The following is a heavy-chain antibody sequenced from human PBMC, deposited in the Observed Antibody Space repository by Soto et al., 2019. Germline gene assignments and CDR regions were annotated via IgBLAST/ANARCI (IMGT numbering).Heavy chain of an antibody. CDR2: INHSGST. CDR3: ARDGAIDYYDSSGYPRAGYYYYGMDV. J-gene: IGHJ6*02. CDR1: GGSFSGYY. V-gene: IGHV4-34*01. Sequence: ASETLSLTCAVYGGSFSGYYWSWIRQPPGKGLEWIGEINHSGSTNYNPSLKSRVTISVDTSKNQFSLKLSSVTAADTAVYYCARDGAIDYYDSSGYPRAGYYYYGMDVWGQGTTVTVSS. D-gene: IGHD3-22*01.